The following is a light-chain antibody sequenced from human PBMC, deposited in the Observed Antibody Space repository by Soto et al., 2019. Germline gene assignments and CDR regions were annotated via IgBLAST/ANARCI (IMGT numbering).Light chain of an antibody. J-gene: IGKJ4*02. Sequence: IVLTQSPAALAVSPGERVTLTCRASQGIGSTLAWYQQKPGKTPRLLIYDSSTRAIGIPTRFSGSRSGTEFTLTTSGLQYEDFAVYYCERYNNWPLKFRGGT. CDR1: QGIGST. CDR3: ERYNNWPLK. CDR2: DSS. V-gene: IGKV3-15*01.